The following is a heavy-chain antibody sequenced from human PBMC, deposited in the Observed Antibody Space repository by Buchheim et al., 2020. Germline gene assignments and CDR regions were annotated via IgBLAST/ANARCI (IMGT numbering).Heavy chain of an antibody. V-gene: IGHV3-74*01. J-gene: IGHJ4*02. CDR1: GFTFSSYW. CDR3: ASGRAVAGTIVDY. CDR2: INSVGSST. D-gene: IGHD6-19*01. Sequence: EVQLVESGGGLVQPGGSLRLSCAASGFTFSSYWMHWVRQAPGKGLVWVSRINSVGSSTSYADSVKGRFTISRAKAKNTLRLQMNSLRAEDTAVYYCASGRAVAGTIVDYWGQGTL.